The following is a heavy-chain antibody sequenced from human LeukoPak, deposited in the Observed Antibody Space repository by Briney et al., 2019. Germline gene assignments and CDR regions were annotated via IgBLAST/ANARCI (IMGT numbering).Heavy chain of an antibody. CDR1: GYTFTSYA. D-gene: IGHD6-19*01. CDR2: INTNTGKP. CDR3: ARDGYGRGWYLFTRYSWFNP. V-gene: IGHV7-4-1*02. J-gene: IGHJ5*02. Sequence: GSVKVSCKASGYTFTSYAVNWVGQAPGPGLEWRGWINTNTGKPAYAQGFTGRVVSSLETSVSRAYLQCSRLKGEAPAWHCFARDGYGRGWYLFTRYSWFNPWGQGNLVTVSS.